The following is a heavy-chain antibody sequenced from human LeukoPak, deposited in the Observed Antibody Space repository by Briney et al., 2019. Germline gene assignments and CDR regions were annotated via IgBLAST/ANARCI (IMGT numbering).Heavy chain of an antibody. CDR3: AKDVGYSSSWYYFDY. V-gene: IGHV3-23*01. Sequence: PGGSPRLSCAASGFTFSSYAMSWVRQAPGKGLEWVSGISGSGGSTYYADSVKGRFTISRDNSKSTLYLQMNSLRAEDTAVYYCAKDVGYSSSWYYFDYWGQGTLVSVSS. D-gene: IGHD6-13*01. CDR2: ISGSGGST. J-gene: IGHJ4*02. CDR1: GFTFSSYA.